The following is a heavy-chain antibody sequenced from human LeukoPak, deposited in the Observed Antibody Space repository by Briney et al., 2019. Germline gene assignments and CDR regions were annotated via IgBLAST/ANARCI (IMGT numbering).Heavy chain of an antibody. CDR3: ARGHGEQLWLN. J-gene: IGHJ4*02. Sequence: SETLSLTCAVYGGSFSGYYWSWIRQPPGKGLEWIGEINHSGSTNYNPSLKSRVTISVDTSKNQFSLKLSSVTAADTAVYYCARGHGEQLWLNWGQGTLVTVSS. V-gene: IGHV4-34*01. D-gene: IGHD5-18*01. CDR2: INHSGST. CDR1: GGSFSGYY.